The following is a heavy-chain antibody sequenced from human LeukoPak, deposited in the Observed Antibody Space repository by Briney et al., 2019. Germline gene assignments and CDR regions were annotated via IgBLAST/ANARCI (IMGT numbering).Heavy chain of an antibody. CDR1: GFTFSSNA. V-gene: IGHV3-23*01. D-gene: IGHD6-19*01. Sequence: GGALILFCADSGFTFSSNAMSWFLQATGKGLVEVTAISGSGGSAYYADSAKDRFTISRDHSKNTLYLQMNSLRAEDTAVYYCAKGLRIAVAKTYYYYYGMDVWGQGTTVTVSS. CDR3: AKGLRIAVAKTYYYYYGMDV. CDR2: ISGSGGSA. J-gene: IGHJ6*02.